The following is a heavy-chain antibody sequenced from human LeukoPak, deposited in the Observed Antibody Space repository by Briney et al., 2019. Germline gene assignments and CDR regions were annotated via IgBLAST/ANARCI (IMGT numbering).Heavy chain of an antibody. Sequence: ASVKVSCKASGYTFTSYGISWVRQAPGQGGEGMGWISAYNGNTNYAQKLQGRVTMTTDTSTSTAYMELRSLRSDETAVDYCASSTTGTANFDYWGQGTLVTVSS. CDR1: GYTFTSYG. CDR2: ISAYNGNT. D-gene: IGHD1-1*01. CDR3: ASSTTGTANFDY. V-gene: IGHV1-18*01. J-gene: IGHJ4*02.